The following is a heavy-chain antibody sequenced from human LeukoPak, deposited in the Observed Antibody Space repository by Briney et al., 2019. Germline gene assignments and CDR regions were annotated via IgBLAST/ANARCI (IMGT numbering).Heavy chain of an antibody. V-gene: IGHV3-33*01. CDR2: IWYDGSNK. Sequence: GGSLRLSCAASGFTFSSYGMHWVRQAPGKGLEWVAVIWYDGSNKYYADSVKGRFTISRDNSKNTLYLQMNSLRAEDTAVYYCARERIRASYYFDYWGQGTLVNVSS. CDR3: ARERIRASYYFDY. J-gene: IGHJ4*02. D-gene: IGHD6-6*01. CDR1: GFTFSSYG.